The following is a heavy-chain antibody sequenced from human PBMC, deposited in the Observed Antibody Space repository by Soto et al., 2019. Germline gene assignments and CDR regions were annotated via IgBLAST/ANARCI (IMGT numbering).Heavy chain of an antibody. CDR1: GFTFDDYA. CDR2: ISGDGGST. J-gene: IGHJ6*02. D-gene: IGHD3-22*01. CDR3: AKDLYYYDSTGYYYYYGMDV. Sequence: GGSLRLSCAASGFTFDDYAMHWVRQAPGKGLEWVSLISGDGGSTYYADSVKGRFTISRDNSKNSLYLQMNSLRTEDTALYYCAKDLYYYDSTGYYYYYGMDVWGQGTTVTVSS. V-gene: IGHV3-43*02.